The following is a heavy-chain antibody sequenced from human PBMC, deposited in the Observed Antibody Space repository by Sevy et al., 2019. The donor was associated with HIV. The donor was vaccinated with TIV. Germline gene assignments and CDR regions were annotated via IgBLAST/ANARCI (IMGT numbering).Heavy chain of an antibody. J-gene: IGHJ5*02. Sequence: SKTLSLTCSVSGGSISNGDYYWAWIRLPPGKGLEWIGSIYYNGDTYYNPSLKNRVTVSVDMSKNQFSLRLSSVTAADTAIYYCARHRTHHDYADPWGQGTSVTVSS. D-gene: IGHD4-17*01. CDR3: ARHRTHHDYADP. V-gene: IGHV4-39*01. CDR1: GGSISNGDYY. CDR2: IYYNGDT.